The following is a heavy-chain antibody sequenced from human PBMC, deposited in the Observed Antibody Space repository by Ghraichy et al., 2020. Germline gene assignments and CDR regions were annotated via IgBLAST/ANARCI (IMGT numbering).Heavy chain of an antibody. CDR3: SKPNRHYVDPYGMDV. Sequence: GGSLRLSCAASGFTFSSYAMTWVRQAPGKGLQWVSAISGTGGSTYYADSVKGRFTISRDNSMNTLYLQMNSLRAEDTAVYYCSKPNRHYVDPYGMDVWGQGTTVTVSS. CDR2: ISGTGGST. D-gene: IGHD3-16*01. J-gene: IGHJ6*02. V-gene: IGHV3-23*01. CDR1: GFTFSSYA.